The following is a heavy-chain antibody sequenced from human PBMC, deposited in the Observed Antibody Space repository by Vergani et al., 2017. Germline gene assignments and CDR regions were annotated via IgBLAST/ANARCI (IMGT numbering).Heavy chain of an antibody. J-gene: IGHJ3*02. CDR3: ARVTYYYDSSGYYYGHDAFDI. D-gene: IGHD3-22*01. CDR2: IYYSGST. Sequence: QVQLQESGPGLVKPSQTLSLTCTVSGGSISSGDYYWSWIRQPPGKGLEWIGYIYYSGSTYYNPSLKSRVTISVDTSKNQFSLKLSSGTAADTAVYYCARVTYYYDSSGYYYGHDAFDIWGQGTMVTVSS. CDR1: GGSISSGDYY. V-gene: IGHV4-30-4*08.